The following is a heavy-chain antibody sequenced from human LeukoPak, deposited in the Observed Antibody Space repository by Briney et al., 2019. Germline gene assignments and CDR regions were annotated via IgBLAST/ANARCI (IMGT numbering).Heavy chain of an antibody. D-gene: IGHD2-15*01. J-gene: IGHJ6*02. CDR2: ISTGSSTI. Sequence: GGSLRLSCAASGFIFNDYSMNWVRQAPGKGLEWLSYISTGSSTIYYADSVKGRFTISRDDAKNSLYLQMNSLRDEDTAVYYCRRFCSVNVYNTYGWKVWAQGPTVPVS. V-gene: IGHV3-48*02. CDR3: RRFCSVNVYNTYGWKV. CDR1: GFIFNDYS.